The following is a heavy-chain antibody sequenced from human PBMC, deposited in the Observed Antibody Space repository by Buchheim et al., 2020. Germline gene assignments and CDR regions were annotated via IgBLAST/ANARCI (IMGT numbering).Heavy chain of an antibody. D-gene: IGHD2-2*01. Sequence: QVQLVESGGGVAQPGRSLRLSCAASGFTFSSYAMHWVRQAPGKGLEWVAVISYDGSNKYYADSVKGRFTISRDNSKNTLYLQMNSLRAEDTAVYYCARGRRGSSTSWTGGWFDPWGQGTL. CDR1: GFTFSSYA. CDR3: ARGRRGSSTSWTGGWFDP. V-gene: IGHV3-30-3*01. CDR2: ISYDGSNK. J-gene: IGHJ5*02.